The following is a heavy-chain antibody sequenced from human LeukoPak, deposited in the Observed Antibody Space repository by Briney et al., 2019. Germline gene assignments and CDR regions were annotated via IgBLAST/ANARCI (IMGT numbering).Heavy chain of an antibody. CDR3: ARPVWDTSPGAFDI. CDR2: LIPLLGTE. J-gene: IGHJ3*02. CDR1: GVSFNIYP. D-gene: IGHD3-16*01. Sequence: SVNVSCKASGVSFNIYPCDWVRQAPGQRLEWMGGLIPLLGTENYAQKFQGRVTITADESTSTTYLELCSLTSEDTAVYYCARPVWDTSPGAFDIWGQGTMVTVSS. V-gene: IGHV1-69*13.